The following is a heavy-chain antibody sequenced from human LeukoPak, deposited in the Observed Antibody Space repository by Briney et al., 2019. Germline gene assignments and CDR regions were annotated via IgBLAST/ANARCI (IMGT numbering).Heavy chain of an antibody. CDR3: ARDGFGRDYYYYYYMDV. D-gene: IGHD3-10*01. J-gene: IGHJ6*03. CDR1: GYTFTGYY. V-gene: IGHV1-2*02. Sequence: ASVKVSCKASGYTFTGYYMHWVRQAPGQGLEWMGWINPNSGGTNYAQKFQGRVTMTRDTSISTAYMELSRLRSDDTAVYYCARDGFGRDYYYYYYMDVWGKGTTVTVSS. CDR2: INPNSGGT.